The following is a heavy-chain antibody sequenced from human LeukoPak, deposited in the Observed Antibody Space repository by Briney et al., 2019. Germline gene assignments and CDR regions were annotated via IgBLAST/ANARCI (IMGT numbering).Heavy chain of an antibody. V-gene: IGHV1-46*01. J-gene: IGHJ3*02. Sequence: ASVQVSCQESGYSFTSYYMHGVRQAAGQGLEWMGVINPSGGSTSYAQKFQGRVTMTRDTSTSTVYMELSSLRSEDTAVYYCARGPSSYYYDSSGYYGAFDIWGQGTMVTVSS. CDR3: ARGPSSYYYDSSGYYGAFDI. CDR2: INPSGGST. CDR1: GYSFTSYY. D-gene: IGHD3-22*01.